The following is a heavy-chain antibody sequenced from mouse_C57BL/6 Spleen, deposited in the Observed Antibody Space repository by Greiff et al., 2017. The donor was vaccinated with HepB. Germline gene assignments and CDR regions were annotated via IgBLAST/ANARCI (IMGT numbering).Heavy chain of an antibody. V-gene: IGHV3-1*01. J-gene: IGHJ1*03. CDR2: ISYSGST. D-gene: IGHD4-1*01. Sequence: EVQLLESGPGMVKPSQSLSLTCTVTGYSITSGYDWHWIRHFPGNKLEWMGYISYSGSTNYNPSLKSRISITHDTSKNHFFLKLNSVTTEDTATYYCARVPWDRGWYFDVWGTGTTVTVSS. CDR3: ARVPWDRGWYFDV. CDR1: GYSITSGYD.